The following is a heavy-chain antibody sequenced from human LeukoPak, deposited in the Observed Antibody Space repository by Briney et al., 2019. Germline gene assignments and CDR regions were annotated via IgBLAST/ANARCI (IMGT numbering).Heavy chain of an antibody. CDR1: RFTFSSYS. Sequence: GGSLRLSCAASRFTFSSYSMNWVRQAPGKGLEWVSYISSSSSTIYYADSVKGRFTISRDNAKNSLYLQMNSLRAEDTAVYYCAREVPNYYGMDVWGQGTTVTVSS. J-gene: IGHJ6*02. CDR2: ISSSSSTI. CDR3: AREVPNYYGMDV. V-gene: IGHV3-48*01.